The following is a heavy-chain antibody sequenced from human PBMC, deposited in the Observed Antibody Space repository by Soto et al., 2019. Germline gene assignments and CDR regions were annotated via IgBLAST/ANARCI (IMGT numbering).Heavy chain of an antibody. V-gene: IGHV4-59*01. CDR3: ARDHLEMASNWFDP. CDR1: GGSISSYY. J-gene: IGHJ5*02. CDR2: IYYSGST. Sequence: SETLSLTCTVSGGSISSYYWSWIRQPPGKGLEWIGYIYYSGSTNYNPSLKSRVTISVDTSKNQFSLKLSSVTAADTAVYYCARDHLEMASNWFDPWGQGTLVTVSS.